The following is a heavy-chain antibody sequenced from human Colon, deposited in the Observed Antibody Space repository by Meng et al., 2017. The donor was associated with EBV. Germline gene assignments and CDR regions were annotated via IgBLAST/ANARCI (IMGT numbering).Heavy chain of an antibody. CDR1: GDCTTTLYW. J-gene: IGHJ1*01. CDR3: LRGSGGSV. Sequence: SVTHLVSLWEVLSPTRAGYGDCTTTLYWLAWVRQRPGQGLEWIGEIPHRGSSAYNPYLKSRVSMSIDKSKNQFSLKLTSVTAADTAVYHCLRGSGGSVWGQGTLVTVSS. D-gene: IGHD3-10*01. V-gene: IGHV4-4*02. CDR2: IPHRGSS.